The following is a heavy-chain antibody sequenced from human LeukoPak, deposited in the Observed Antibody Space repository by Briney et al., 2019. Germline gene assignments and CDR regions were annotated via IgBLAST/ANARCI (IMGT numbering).Heavy chain of an antibody. D-gene: IGHD3-22*01. CDR3: ARDLDDYYDSSGFDY. J-gene: IGHJ4*02. Sequence: ASVKVSCKASGYTFTGYYMHWVRQAPGQGLEWMGIINPSGGSTSYAQKFQGRVTMTRDTSTSTVYMELSSLRSEDTAVYYCARDLDDYYDSSGFDYWGQGTLVTVSS. V-gene: IGHV1-46*01. CDR2: INPSGGST. CDR1: GYTFTGYY.